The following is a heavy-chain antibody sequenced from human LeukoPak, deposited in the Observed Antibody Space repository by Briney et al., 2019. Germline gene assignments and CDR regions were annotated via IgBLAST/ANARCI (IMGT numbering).Heavy chain of an antibody. D-gene: IGHD2-15*01. CDR2: IYYSGTT. V-gene: IGHV4-39*01. J-gene: IGHJ4*02. CDR3: ARGGGALYCSGGSCYQYYFDY. Sequence: PSETLSLTCTVSGGSISSSSYYWAWIRQPPGKGLEWIGSIYYSGTTYYNPALMSRVIISVDTSKNQFSLKLSSVTAADTAVYYCARGGGALYCSGGSCYQYYFDYWGQGTLVTVSS. CDR1: GGSISSSSYY.